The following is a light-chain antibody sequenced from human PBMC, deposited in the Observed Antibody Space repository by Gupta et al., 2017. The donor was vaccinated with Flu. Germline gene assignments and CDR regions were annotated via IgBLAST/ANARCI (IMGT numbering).Light chain of an antibody. CDR1: QYISTSY. V-gene: IGKV3-20*01. Sequence: VLTQSPGTLSLSPGERATLSCRASQYISTSYLAWYQQKPGQAPRLLIYGASSRATGIPDRFSGSGSGTDFSLTISRLEPEDFAVYYCQHYISSRLTFGGGTKVEIK. J-gene: IGKJ4*01. CDR3: QHYISSRLT. CDR2: GAS.